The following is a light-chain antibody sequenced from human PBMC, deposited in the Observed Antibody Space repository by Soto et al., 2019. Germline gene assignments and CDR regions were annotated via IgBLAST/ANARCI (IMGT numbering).Light chain of an antibody. V-gene: IGLV1-36*01. Sequence: QSVLTQPPSVSEAPRQRVTISCSGSSSNIGNNAVNWYQQLPGKAPKLLIYYDDLLPSGVSDRFSGSKSGTSASLAISGLQSEDEADYYGAAWDDSLNGPMFGGGTKLTVL. CDR2: YDD. CDR3: AAWDDSLNGPM. J-gene: IGLJ3*02. CDR1: SSNIGNNA.